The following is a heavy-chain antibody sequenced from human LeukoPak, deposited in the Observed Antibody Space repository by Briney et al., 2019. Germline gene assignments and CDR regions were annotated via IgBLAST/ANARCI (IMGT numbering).Heavy chain of an antibody. J-gene: IGHJ6*02. CDR1: GGSISSYY. V-gene: IGHV4-59*01. Sequence: SETLSLTCTVSGGSISSYYWSWIRQPPGKGLEWIGYIYYSGSTNYNPSLKSRVTISVDTSKNQFSLKLSSVTAADTAVYYCARDRSSWYLSPQGYYYYYYGMDAWGQGTTVTVSS. D-gene: IGHD6-13*01. CDR3: ARDRSSWYLSPQGYYYYYYGMDA. CDR2: IYYSGST.